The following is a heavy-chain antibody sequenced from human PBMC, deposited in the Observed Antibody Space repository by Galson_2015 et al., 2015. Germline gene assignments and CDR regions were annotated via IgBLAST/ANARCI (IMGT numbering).Heavy chain of an antibody. CDR3: ARSSRTRITFGGGTAFDI. D-gene: IGHD3-16*01. J-gene: IGHJ3*02. Sequence: SLRLSCAASGFTFSSYSMNWVRQAPGKGLEWVSYISSSSSTIYYADSVKGRFTISRDNAKNSLYLQMNSLRAEDTAVYYCARSSRTRITFGGGTAFDIWGQGTMVTVSS. CDR1: GFTFSSYS. V-gene: IGHV3-48*01. CDR2: ISSSSSTI.